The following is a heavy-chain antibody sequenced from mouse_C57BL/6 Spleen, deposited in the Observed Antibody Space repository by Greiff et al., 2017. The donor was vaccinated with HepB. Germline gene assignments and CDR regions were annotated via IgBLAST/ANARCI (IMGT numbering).Heavy chain of an antibody. CDR2: IYPGDGDT. Sequence: VQLQESGPELVKPGASVKISCKASGYAFSSSWMNWVKQRPGKGLEWIGRIYPGDGDTNYNGKFKGKATLTADKSSSTAYMQLSSLTSEDSAVYFCARDWDNYLDYGGQGTTLTVSS. D-gene: IGHD4-1*01. CDR3: ARDWDNYLDY. J-gene: IGHJ2*01. CDR1: GYAFSSSW. V-gene: IGHV1-82*01.